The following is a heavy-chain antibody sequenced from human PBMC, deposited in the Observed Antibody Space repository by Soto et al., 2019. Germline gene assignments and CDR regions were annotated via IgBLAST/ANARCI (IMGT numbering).Heavy chain of an antibody. V-gene: IGHV3-21*06. J-gene: IGHJ4*02. CDR2: ISSTTNYI. Sequence: GGSLRLSCAASGFTFTRYSMNWVRQAPGKGLECVSSISSTTNYIYYGDSMKGRFTISRDNAKNSLYLEMNSLRAEDTAVYYCARESEDLTSNFDYWGQGTLVTVYS. CDR1: GFTFTRYS. CDR3: ARESEDLTSNFDY.